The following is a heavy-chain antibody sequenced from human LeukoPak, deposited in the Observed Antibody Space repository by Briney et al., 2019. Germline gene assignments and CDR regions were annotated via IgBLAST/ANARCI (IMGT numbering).Heavy chain of an antibody. CDR3: ARDVGGGGHAFDI. D-gene: IGHD2-15*01. Sequence: SETLSLTCTVSGGSISSYYWSWIRQPPGKGLEWIGYIYYSGSTNYNPSLKSRVTISVDTSKNQSSLKLSSVTAADTAVYYCARDVGGGGHAFDIWGQGTMVTVSS. CDR1: GGSISSYY. V-gene: IGHV4-59*01. CDR2: IYYSGST. J-gene: IGHJ3*02.